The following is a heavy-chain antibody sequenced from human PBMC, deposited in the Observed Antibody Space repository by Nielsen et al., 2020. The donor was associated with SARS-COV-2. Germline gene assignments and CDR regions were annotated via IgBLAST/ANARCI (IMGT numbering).Heavy chain of an antibody. CDR2: VIILFDTA. Sequence: SVKVSCKASGGTFGSDAFSWVRQAPGHGLEWVGGVIILFDTANYAQKFQGRVTMTTDTSTSTAYMELRSLRSDDTAVYYCARPITNNYYYYYMDVWGKGTTVTVSS. J-gene: IGHJ6*03. CDR3: ARPITNNYYYYYMDV. V-gene: IGHV1-69*05. D-gene: IGHD1-1*01. CDR1: GGTFGSDA.